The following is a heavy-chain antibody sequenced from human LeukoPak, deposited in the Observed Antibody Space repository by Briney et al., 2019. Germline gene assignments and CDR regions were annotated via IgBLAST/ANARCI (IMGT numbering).Heavy chain of an antibody. D-gene: IGHD3-22*01. Sequence: GGSLRLSCAASGFTLSRYWMHWVRQAPGKGLVWVSRINSDGSSRSYADSAKGRFTISRDNAKNTLYLQMNSLRAEDTAVYYCARGGKYYYDSSGCDYWGQGTLVTVSS. CDR1: GFTLSRYW. CDR2: INSDGSSR. V-gene: IGHV3-74*01. CDR3: ARGGKYYYDSSGCDY. J-gene: IGHJ4*02.